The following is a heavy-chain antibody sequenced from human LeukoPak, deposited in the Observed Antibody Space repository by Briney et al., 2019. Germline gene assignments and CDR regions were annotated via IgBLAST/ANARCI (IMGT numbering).Heavy chain of an antibody. Sequence: SQTLSLTCAISGDSVSSNSAAWNWIRQSPSRGREWLGRTYYRSKWYNDYAVSVKSRITINPDTSKNQFSLQLNSVTPEDTAVYYCARLGYKYYYDSSGYYRTYDAFDIWGQGTMVTVSS. V-gene: IGHV6-1*01. CDR1: GDSVSSNSAA. CDR2: TYYRSKWYN. J-gene: IGHJ3*02. D-gene: IGHD3-22*01. CDR3: ARLGYKYYYDSSGYYRTYDAFDI.